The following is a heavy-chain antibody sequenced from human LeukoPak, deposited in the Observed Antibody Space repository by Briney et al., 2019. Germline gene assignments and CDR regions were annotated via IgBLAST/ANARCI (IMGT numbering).Heavy chain of an antibody. D-gene: IGHD1-26*01. CDR1: GFTFSSYS. V-gene: IGHV3-21*01. J-gene: IGHJ4*02. CDR3: ARELGLGAIEY. Sequence: GGSLRLSCAASGFTFSSYSMNWVRQAPGKGVEWVSSISTRSNYIYYADSLKGRFTVSRDNAKNSLYLQMNSLRAEDSAVYYCARELGLGAIEYWGQGTLVTVSS. CDR2: ISTRSNYI.